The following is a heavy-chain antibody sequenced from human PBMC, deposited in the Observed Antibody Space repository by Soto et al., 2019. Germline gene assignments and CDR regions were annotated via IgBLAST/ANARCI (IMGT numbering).Heavy chain of an antibody. V-gene: IGHV4-59*01. CDR3: ARSDPSRYGSGSYFYY. Sequence: PSETLSLTCTVSGGYISSYYWSWIRQTPGKGLEWIGYIYYSGSTNYNPSLKSRVTISVDTSKNQFSLKLSSVTAADTAVYYCARSDPSRYGSGSYFYYWGQGTLVTVSS. CDR2: IYYSGST. D-gene: IGHD3-10*01. J-gene: IGHJ4*02. CDR1: GGYISSYY.